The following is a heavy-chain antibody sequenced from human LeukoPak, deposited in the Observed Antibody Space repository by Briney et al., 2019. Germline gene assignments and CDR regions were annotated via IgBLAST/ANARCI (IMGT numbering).Heavy chain of an antibody. D-gene: IGHD2-2*02. CDR3: AREGTALPAIFDAFDI. V-gene: IGHV1-2*02. J-gene: IGHJ3*02. CDR2: INPRSGGT. CDR1: GFTFGDYY. Sequence: GASVKVSCKASGFTFGDYYMHWVRLAPGQGLQWMGWINPRSGGTTYTEKFQGRVTMTRDTSKTTLYLELSGLTFDDTAVYYCAREGTALPAIFDAFDIWGPGTSVTVSS.